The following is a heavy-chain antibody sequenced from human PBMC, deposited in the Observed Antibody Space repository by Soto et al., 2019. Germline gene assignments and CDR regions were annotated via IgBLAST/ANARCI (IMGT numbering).Heavy chain of an antibody. V-gene: IGHV3-33*01. CDR1: GFTFSSYG. D-gene: IGHD5-12*01. J-gene: IGHJ4*01. Sequence: GGSLRLSCAASGFTFSSYGMHWVRQAPGKGLEWVAVIWYDGSNKYYAGSVKGRFTISRDNSKNTLYLQIDGLRAEDTAVYYCARDHNPYSGYQPNCLDYWGHGTLVTVSS. CDR3: ARDHNPYSGYQPNCLDY. CDR2: IWYDGSNK.